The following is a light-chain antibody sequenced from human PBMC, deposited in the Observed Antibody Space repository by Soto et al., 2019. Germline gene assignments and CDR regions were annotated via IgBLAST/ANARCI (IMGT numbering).Light chain of an antibody. CDR2: RDS. Sequence: SSELTQPLSVSVALGQTARITCGGNNIGSKNVHWYQQKPGQAPVLVIYRDSKRSSGIPERFSGSNSGNTATLSISRAQAGDEAEYSCQVWDSSTVVFGGGTKLTVL. J-gene: IGLJ2*01. CDR3: QVWDSSTVV. CDR1: NIGSKN. V-gene: IGLV3-9*01.